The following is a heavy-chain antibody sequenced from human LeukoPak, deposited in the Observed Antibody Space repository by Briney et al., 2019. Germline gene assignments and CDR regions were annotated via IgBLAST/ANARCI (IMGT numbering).Heavy chain of an antibody. CDR1: GASFNSDDQY. D-gene: IGHD3-22*01. Sequence: SETLSLTCTVSGASFNSDDQYWNWIRHSPGKGLEWIGSIHPSGMLYNNPSLESRVTMSRDTSKNQFSLNLNSVTAAYTAVYFCSRGLDSRKLGYWGQGILVTVSS. CDR3: SRGLDSRKLGY. CDR2: IHPSGML. J-gene: IGHJ4*02. V-gene: IGHV4-31*03.